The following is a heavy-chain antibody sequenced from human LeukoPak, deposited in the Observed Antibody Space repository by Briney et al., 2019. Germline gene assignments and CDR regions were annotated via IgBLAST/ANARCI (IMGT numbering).Heavy chain of an antibody. D-gene: IGHD1-26*01. CDR1: GFTFSDYY. CDR2: ISSSGSTI. CDR3: TTDRFSGGRGWDLQFDY. J-gene: IGHJ4*02. V-gene: IGHV3-11*01. Sequence: GGSLRLSCAASGFTFSDYYMSWIRQAPGKGLEWVSYISSSGSTIYYADSVKGRFTISRDNAKNSLYLQMNSLRAEDTAVYYCTTDRFSGGRGWDLQFDYRGQGTLVTVSS.